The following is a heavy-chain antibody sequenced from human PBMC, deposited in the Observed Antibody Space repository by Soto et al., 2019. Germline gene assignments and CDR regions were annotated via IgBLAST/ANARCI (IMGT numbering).Heavy chain of an antibody. CDR3: AKEWSNLGSNWYVSKIPFDR. CDR1: GYALISFA. CDR2: INTANGNT. J-gene: IGHJ5*02. D-gene: IGHD6-13*01. V-gene: IGHV1-3*04. Sequence: ASVKVSCKASGYALISFAMHWVRQAPGQRPEWMGWINTANGNTKYAYKFQGRVSITRDTSASTVYMELSSLRSDDTAVYFCAKEWSNLGSNWYVSKIPFDRWGQGTLVTVSS.